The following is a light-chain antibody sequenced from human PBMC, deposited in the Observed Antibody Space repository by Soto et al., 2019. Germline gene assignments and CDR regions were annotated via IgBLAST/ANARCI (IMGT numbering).Light chain of an antibody. Sequence: DIVLTQSQGTLSLSPGEGATLSCMASQSVSRNYLSWYQQKHGQAPRLVIYSASSRATGIPDRFSVSESGTDCTLTISGLEHEDCAVYDCQQYGSSTQTFCQGTKVDIK. CDR2: SAS. CDR3: QQYGSSTQT. CDR1: QSVSRNY. J-gene: IGKJ1*01. V-gene: IGKV3-20*01.